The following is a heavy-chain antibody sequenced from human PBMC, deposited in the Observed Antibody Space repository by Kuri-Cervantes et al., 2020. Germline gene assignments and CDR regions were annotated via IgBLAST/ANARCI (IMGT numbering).Heavy chain of an antibody. Sequence: TLSLTCTVSGGSVGSGDYYWSWIRQPPGKGLEWIGYIYYSGSTYYNPSLKGRVTISIDTYQNPFSLRMSSVTAADTAVYYCARHRGNTYGKMWDFDYWGQGNLVTVSS. CDR1: GGSVGSGDYY. CDR3: ARHRGNTYGKMWDFDY. D-gene: IGHD5-18*01. CDR2: IYYSGST. J-gene: IGHJ4*02. V-gene: IGHV4-30-4*08.